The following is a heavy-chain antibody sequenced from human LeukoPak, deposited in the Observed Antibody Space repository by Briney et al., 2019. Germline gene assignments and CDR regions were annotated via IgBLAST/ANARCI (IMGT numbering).Heavy chain of an antibody. CDR1: GFTFSSYA. Sequence: GGSLRLSCAASGFTFSSYAMHWVRQAPGKGLEWVAVISYDGSNKYYADSVKGRFTISRDNSKNTLYLQMNSLRAEDTAVYYCARALSYYDFWSGCYWHYYYGMDVWGQGTTVTVSS. CDR2: ISYDGSNK. CDR3: ARALSYYDFWSGCYWHYYYGMDV. J-gene: IGHJ6*02. D-gene: IGHD3-3*01. V-gene: IGHV3-30-3*01.